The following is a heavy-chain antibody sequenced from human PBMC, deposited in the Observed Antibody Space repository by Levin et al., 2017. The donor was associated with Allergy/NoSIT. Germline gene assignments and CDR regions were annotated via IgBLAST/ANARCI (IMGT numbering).Heavy chain of an antibody. D-gene: IGHD6-13*01. Sequence: GESLKISCAASGFTFSDYYMSWIRQAPGKGLEWVSYISSSGSTIYYADSVKGRFTISRDNAKNSLYLQMNSLRAEDTAVYYCASLSSWYEEVPYFDYWGQGTLVTVSS. V-gene: IGHV3-11*01. CDR2: ISSSGSTI. CDR1: GFTFSDYY. J-gene: IGHJ4*02. CDR3: ASLSSWYEEVPYFDY.